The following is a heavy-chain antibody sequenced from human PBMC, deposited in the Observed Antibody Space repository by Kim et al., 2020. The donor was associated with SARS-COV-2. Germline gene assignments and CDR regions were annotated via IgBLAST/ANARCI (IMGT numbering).Heavy chain of an antibody. J-gene: IGHJ4*02. D-gene: IGHD6-19*01. CDR3: ARFRYSSGWAFDY. V-gene: IGHV4-4*09. Sequence: NYTPSLKSRVTISVDTSKNQFSLKLSSVTAADTAVYYCARFRYSSGWAFDYWGQGTLVTVSS.